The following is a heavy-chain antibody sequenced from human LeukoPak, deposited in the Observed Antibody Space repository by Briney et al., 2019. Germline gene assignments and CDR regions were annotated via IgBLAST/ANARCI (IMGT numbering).Heavy chain of an antibody. V-gene: IGHV3-7*03. Sequence: GGSLRLSCAASGFTFSSYWMSWVRQAPGKGLEWVANIKQDGSEKYYVDSVKGRFTISRDNAKNSLYLQMNSLRSEDTAVYYCARVRVRYSSGWYVSSWFDPWGQGTLVTVSS. CDR1: GFTFSSYW. J-gene: IGHJ5*02. CDR3: ARVRVRYSSGWYVSSWFDP. CDR2: IKQDGSEK. D-gene: IGHD6-19*01.